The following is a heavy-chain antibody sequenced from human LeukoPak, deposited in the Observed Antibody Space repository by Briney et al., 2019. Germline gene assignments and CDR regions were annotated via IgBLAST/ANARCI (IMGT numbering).Heavy chain of an antibody. CDR3: ARGYVEMATVLFDY. J-gene: IGHJ4*02. CDR2: INPNGGGT. V-gene: IGHV1-2*02. Sequence: ASVKVSCKASGYTFTGYYMHWVRQAPGQGLEWMGWINPNGGGTNYAQKFQGRVTMTRDTSISTAYMELSRLRSDDTAVYYCARGYVEMATVLFDYWGQGTLVTVSS. D-gene: IGHD5-24*01. CDR1: GYTFTGYY.